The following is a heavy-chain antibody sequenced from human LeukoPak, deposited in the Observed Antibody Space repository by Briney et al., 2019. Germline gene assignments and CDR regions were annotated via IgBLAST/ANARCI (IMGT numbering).Heavy chain of an antibody. Sequence: GASVKVSCTASGGTFSSYAISWVRQAPGQGLEWMGGIIPIFGTANYAQKFQGRVTITADESTSTAYMELSSLRSEDTAVYYCARERGHDAFDIWGQGTMVTASS. V-gene: IGHV1-69*13. J-gene: IGHJ3*02. CDR3: ARERGHDAFDI. CDR1: GGTFSSYA. CDR2: IIPIFGTA.